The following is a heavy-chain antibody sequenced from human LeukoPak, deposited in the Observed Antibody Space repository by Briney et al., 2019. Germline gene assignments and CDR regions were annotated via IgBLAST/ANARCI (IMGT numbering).Heavy chain of an antibody. CDR2: ISSSSSYI. CDR3: ARDWGGDGVFDY. Sequence: GGSLRLSCAASGFPFSGYSMNWVRQAPGKGLEWVSSISSSSSYIYYADSVKGRFTISRDNAKNSLYLQVNSLRAEDTAVYYCARDWGGDGVFDYWGQGTLVTVSS. CDR1: GFPFSGYS. D-gene: IGHD3-16*01. J-gene: IGHJ4*02. V-gene: IGHV3-21*01.